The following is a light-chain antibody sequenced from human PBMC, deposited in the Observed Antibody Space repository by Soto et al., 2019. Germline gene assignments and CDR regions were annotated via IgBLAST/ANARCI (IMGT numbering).Light chain of an antibody. Sequence: QSALTQPRSASGTPGQRVTISCSGSSSNIGSNYVYWYQQLPGTAPKLLIYSNNQRPSGVPDRFSGSKSGTSASLAISGLRSEDEADYYCAAWDDSLSGYVFGTGTRSPS. CDR2: SNN. CDR3: AAWDDSLSGYV. J-gene: IGLJ1*01. V-gene: IGLV1-47*02. CDR1: SSNIGSNY.